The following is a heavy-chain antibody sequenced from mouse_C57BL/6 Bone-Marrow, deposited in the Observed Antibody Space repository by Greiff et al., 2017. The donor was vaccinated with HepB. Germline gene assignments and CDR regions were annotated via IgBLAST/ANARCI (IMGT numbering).Heavy chain of an antibody. D-gene: IGHD1-1*01. J-gene: IGHJ2*01. V-gene: IGHV1-50*01. Sequence: QVQLQQPGAELVKPGASVKLSCKASGYTFTSYWMQWVKQRPGQGLEWIGEIDPSDSYTNYNQKFKGKATLTVDTSSSTAYMQLSSLTSEDSAVYYCAGRGPYYYGSSAPLDYWGQGTTLTVAS. CDR2: IDPSDSYT. CDR1: GYTFTSYW. CDR3: AGRGPYYYGSSAPLDY.